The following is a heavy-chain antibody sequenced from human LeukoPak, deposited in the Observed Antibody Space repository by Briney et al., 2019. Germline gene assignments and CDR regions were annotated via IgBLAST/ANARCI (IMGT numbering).Heavy chain of an antibody. V-gene: IGHV3-53*01. CDR3: ARGSGGSYYMNY. CDR2: IYSGGST. J-gene: IGHJ4*02. CDR1: GFTVSTNY. Sequence: GGSLRLSCAASGFTVSTNYVSWVRQAPGKGLEWVSVIYSGGSTYYADSVKGRFTISRDNSKNTLYLQMNSLRAEDTAVYYCARGSGGSYYMNYWGQGTLVTVSS. D-gene: IGHD1-26*01.